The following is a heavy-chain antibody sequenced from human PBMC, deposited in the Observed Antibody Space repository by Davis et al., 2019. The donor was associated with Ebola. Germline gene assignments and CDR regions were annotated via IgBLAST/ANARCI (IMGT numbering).Heavy chain of an antibody. D-gene: IGHD3-16*01. CDR3: ARDNMRGSSDFVDP. Sequence: PSETLSLTCSVSGGSVDSSSYYWSWIRQPPGKRLECVGRIYYTGSTKYNPSLKSRVTISIDTSKNQFSLKLSSVTAADTAVYYCARDNMRGSSDFVDPWGQGILVTVSS. CDR1: GGSVDSSSYY. CDR2: IYYTGST. V-gene: IGHV4-61*01. J-gene: IGHJ5*02.